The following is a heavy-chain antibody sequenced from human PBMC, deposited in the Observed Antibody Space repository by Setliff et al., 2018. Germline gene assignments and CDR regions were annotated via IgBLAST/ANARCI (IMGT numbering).Heavy chain of an antibody. Sequence: SETLSLTCTVSGGSINSGSYYWSWIRQPAGKGLEWIGRIYSRGSTNYNPSLKSRVTVSLDAPKNQLSLKLSSVTAADTAVYYCARDHYDYYDSRQAFDIWGQGTMVTVS. CDR3: ARDHYDYYDSRQAFDI. J-gene: IGHJ3*02. CDR2: IYSRGST. CDR1: GGSINSGSYY. V-gene: IGHV4-61*02. D-gene: IGHD3-22*01.